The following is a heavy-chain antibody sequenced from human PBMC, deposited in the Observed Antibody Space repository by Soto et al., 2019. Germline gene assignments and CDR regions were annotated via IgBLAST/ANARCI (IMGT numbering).Heavy chain of an antibody. CDR3: ARIMRPHRYCSGGSCSKIYYYYYYMDV. D-gene: IGHD2-15*01. Sequence: SETLSLTCAVYGGSFSGYYWSWIRQPPGKGLEWIGEINHSGSTNYNPSLKSRVTISVDTSKNQFSLKLSSVTAADTAVYYCARIMRPHRYCSGGSCSKIYYYYYYMDVWGKGTTVTVSS. CDR1: GGSFSGYY. J-gene: IGHJ6*03. V-gene: IGHV4-34*01. CDR2: INHSGST.